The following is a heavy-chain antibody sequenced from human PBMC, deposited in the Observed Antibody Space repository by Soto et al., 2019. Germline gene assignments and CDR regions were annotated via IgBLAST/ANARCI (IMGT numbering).Heavy chain of an antibody. CDR3: ASEMATNGPFDY. Sequence: SVKVSCKASGGTFSSYAIGWVRQAPGQGLEWMGGIIPIFGTANYAQKFQGRVTITADESTSTAYMELSSLRSEDTAVYYCASEMATNGPFDYWGQGTLVTVSS. CDR1: GGTFSSYA. V-gene: IGHV1-69*13. CDR2: IIPIFGTA. D-gene: IGHD5-12*01. J-gene: IGHJ4*02.